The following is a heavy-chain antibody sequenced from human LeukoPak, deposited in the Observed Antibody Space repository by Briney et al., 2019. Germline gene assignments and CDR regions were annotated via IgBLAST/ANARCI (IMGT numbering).Heavy chain of an antibody. CDR3: ARELPSYYDFWSRYCPYYMDV. D-gene: IGHD3-3*01. J-gene: IGHJ6*03. CDR1: GFTFSSYW. CDR2: IKQDGSEK. V-gene: IGHV3-7*01. Sequence: PGGSLRLSCAASGFTFSSYWMSWVRQAPGKGREWGANIKQDGSEKYYVDSVKGQFTISRDNAKNSLYLQMNSLRAEDTAVYYCARELPSYYDFWSRYCPYYMDVWGKGTTVTVSS.